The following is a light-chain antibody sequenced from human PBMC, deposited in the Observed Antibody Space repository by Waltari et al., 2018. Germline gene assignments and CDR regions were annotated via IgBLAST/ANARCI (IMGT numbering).Light chain of an antibody. CDR2: DKN. CDR1: SLRSYY. J-gene: IGLJ2*01. V-gene: IGLV3-19*01. CDR3: HSRDASGVGGS. Sequence: SSELTQDPAVSVAMGQTVRITCQGYSLRSYYASWYQQRPGQAPILVMYDKNNRPSGVPDRFSGSSSDNTASLTITGAQAEDEASYYCHSRDASGVGGSFGGGTKLTVL.